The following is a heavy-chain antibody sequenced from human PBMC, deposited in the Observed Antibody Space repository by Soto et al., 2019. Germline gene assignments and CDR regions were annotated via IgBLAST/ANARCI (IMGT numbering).Heavy chain of an antibody. CDR3: VRQAPRDNFYYFMDV. J-gene: IGHJ6*03. V-gene: IGHV4-59*08. Sequence: PSETLSLTCTVSGGSISGYYWSWIRQPPGKELQWIGYISYSGNTNYNPSLKSRVIISVDTSQNQFSLKLSSVTAADTAVYYCVRQAPRDNFYYFMDVWGKGTTVTVSS. D-gene: IGHD2-15*01. CDR2: ISYSGNT. CDR1: GGSISGYY.